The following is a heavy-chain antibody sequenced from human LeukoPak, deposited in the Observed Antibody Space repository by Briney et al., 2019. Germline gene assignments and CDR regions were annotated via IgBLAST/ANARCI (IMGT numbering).Heavy chain of an antibody. V-gene: IGHV3-21*01. J-gene: IGHJ5*02. CDR2: ISSSSSYI. Sequence: GGSLRLSCAASGFTFSSYTMNWVRQAPGKGLEWVSSISSSSSYIYYADSVRGRFTISRDNAKNSLYLQMNSLRADDTAVYYCARGSSNIAARDNWFDPWGQGTLVTVSS. D-gene: IGHD6-6*01. CDR1: GFTFSSYT. CDR3: ARGSSNIAARDNWFDP.